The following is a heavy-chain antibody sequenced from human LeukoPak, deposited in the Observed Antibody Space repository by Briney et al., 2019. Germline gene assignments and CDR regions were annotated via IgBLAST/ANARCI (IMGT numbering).Heavy chain of an antibody. V-gene: IGHV1-2*02. Sequence: ASVKVSCKASGYTFTGYYMHWVRQAPGQGLEWMGWISPNSGGTNYAQKFQGRVTMTRDTSISTAYMELSRLRSDDTAVYYCARAITMIVVVITSADAFDIWGQGTMVTVSS. CDR1: GYTFTGYY. J-gene: IGHJ3*02. D-gene: IGHD3-22*01. CDR3: ARAITMIVVVITSADAFDI. CDR2: ISPNSGGT.